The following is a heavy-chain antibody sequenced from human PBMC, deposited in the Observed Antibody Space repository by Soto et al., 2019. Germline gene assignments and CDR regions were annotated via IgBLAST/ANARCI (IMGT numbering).Heavy chain of an antibody. CDR2: INHSGST. D-gene: IGHD6-19*01. CDR3: ARVDVGSGWRIDDY. V-gene: IGHV4-34*01. CDR1: GGSFSGYY. Sequence: PSETLSLTCAVYGGSFSGYYWSWIRQPPGKGLEWIGEINHSGSTNYNPSLKSRVTISVDTSKNQFSLKLSSVTAADTAVYYCARVDVGSGWRIDDYWGQGTLVTAPQ. J-gene: IGHJ4*02.